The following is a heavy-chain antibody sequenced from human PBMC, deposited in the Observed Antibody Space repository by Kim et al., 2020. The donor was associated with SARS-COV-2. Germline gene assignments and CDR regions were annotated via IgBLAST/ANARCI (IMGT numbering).Heavy chain of an antibody. J-gene: IGHJ6*02. CDR1: GFTFSNAW. V-gene: IGHV3-15*01. CDR2: IKSKTDGGTT. CDR3: TTDLWSMVYDNYYYYYGMDV. Sequence: GGSLRLSCAASGFTFSNAWMSWVRQAPGKGLEWVGRIKSKTDGGTTDYAAPVKGRFTISRDDSKNTLYLQMNSLKTEDTAVYYCTTDLWSMVYDNYYYYYGMDVWGQGTTVTVSS. D-gene: IGHD2-8*01.